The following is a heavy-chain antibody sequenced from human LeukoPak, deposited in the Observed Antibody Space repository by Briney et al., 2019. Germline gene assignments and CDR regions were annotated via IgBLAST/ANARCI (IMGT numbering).Heavy chain of an antibody. CDR1: GFGASNYY. V-gene: IGHV3-66*01. J-gene: IGHJ4*02. CDR2: IYSSGST. Sequence: GGSLRLSCAASGFGASNYYMSWVRQAPGKGLEWVSVIYSSGSTFYADSVKGRFTISRDNSKNTLYLQMDSLRAEDTAVYYCARGATRGITSRVDYWGQGSLVTVSS. D-gene: IGHD1-26*01. CDR3: ARGATRGITSRVDY.